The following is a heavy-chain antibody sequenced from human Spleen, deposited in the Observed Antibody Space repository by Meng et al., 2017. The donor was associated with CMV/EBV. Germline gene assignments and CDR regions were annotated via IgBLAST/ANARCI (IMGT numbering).Heavy chain of an antibody. J-gene: IGHJ6*01. D-gene: IGHD3-16*01. CDR2: IRYDGSNK. CDR3: AKEFASGEAINGYYYGIDV. Sequence: GESLKISCGASGFTFSSYGMHWVRQAPGKGLEWVAFIRYDGSNKYYLDSVKGRFTISRDNSKNTLYLQMNSLRGEDTAVYYCAKEFASGEAINGYYYGIDVWGQGTTVTVSS. CDR1: GFTFSSYG. V-gene: IGHV3-30*02.